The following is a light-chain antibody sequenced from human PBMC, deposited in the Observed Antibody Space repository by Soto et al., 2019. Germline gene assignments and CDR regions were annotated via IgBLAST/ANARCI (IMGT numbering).Light chain of an antibody. V-gene: IGLV2-14*01. CDR2: DVS. J-gene: IGLJ1*01. Sequence: QSVLTQPASVSGSPGQSIAISCTGTSSVVGGYNYVSWYQQHPGKAPKFIIYDVSSRPSGVSDRFSGSKSGNTASLTISGLQAEDEADYYCSSYTSDSTYVLGSGTKVTVL. CDR1: SSVVGGYNY. CDR3: SSYTSDSTYV.